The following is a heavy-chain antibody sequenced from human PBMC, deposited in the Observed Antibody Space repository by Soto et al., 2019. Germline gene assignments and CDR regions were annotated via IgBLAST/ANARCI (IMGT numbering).Heavy chain of an antibody. V-gene: IGHV4-4*02. Sequence: SETLSLTCGVSGGTIRSPDWWTWVRQPPGKGLEWIGEIFQSGSTNYTPSLESRVTISVDKSKNQFSLTLTSVTAADTAVYFCARGRGRYSSGWSWFDPWGQGTLVTVSS. CDR1: GGTIRSPDW. D-gene: IGHD6-19*01. CDR2: IFQSGST. CDR3: ARGRGRYSSGWSWFDP. J-gene: IGHJ5*02.